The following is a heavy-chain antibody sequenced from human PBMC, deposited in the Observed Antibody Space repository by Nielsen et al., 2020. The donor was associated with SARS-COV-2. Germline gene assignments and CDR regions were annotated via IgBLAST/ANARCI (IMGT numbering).Heavy chain of an antibody. Sequence: GESLKISCAASGFTLSSYSMNWVRQAPGKGLEWVSSISSSSSYIYYADSVKGRFTISRDNAKNSLYLQMNSLRAEDTAVYYCARESVTGTDAFDIWGQGTVVTVSS. CDR2: ISSSSSYI. V-gene: IGHV3-21*01. D-gene: IGHD6-19*01. J-gene: IGHJ3*02. CDR3: ARESVTGTDAFDI. CDR1: GFTLSSYS.